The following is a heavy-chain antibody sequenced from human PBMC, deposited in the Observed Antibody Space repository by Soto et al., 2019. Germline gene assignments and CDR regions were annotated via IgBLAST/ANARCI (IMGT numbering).Heavy chain of an antibody. CDR2: INPSGGST. J-gene: IGHJ3*02. D-gene: IGHD3-22*01. CDR3: AKGLAPLYYYDSSGDDAFEI. CDR1: GYTFTSYY. Sequence: ASVKVSCKASGYTFTSYYMHWVRQAPGQGLEWMGIINPSGGSTSYAQKFQGRVTMTRDTSTSTVYMELSSLRSEGTAVYYCAKGLAPLYYYDSSGDDAFEIWGQGTMVTVSS. V-gene: IGHV1-46*01.